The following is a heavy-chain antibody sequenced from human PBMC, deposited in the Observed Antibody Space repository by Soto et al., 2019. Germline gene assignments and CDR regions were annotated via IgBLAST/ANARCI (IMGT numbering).Heavy chain of an antibody. Sequence: VGSLRLSCASSGLTFSDYYMSWIRQATGKGLEWVAVISYDGSNKYYADSVKGRFTISRDNSKNTLYLQMNSLRAEDTAVYYCAKAMIVVVITPPDDYWGQGTLVTVSS. V-gene: IGHV3-30*18. CDR3: AKAMIVVVITPPDDY. D-gene: IGHD3-22*01. CDR2: ISYDGSNK. J-gene: IGHJ4*02. CDR1: GLTFSDYY.